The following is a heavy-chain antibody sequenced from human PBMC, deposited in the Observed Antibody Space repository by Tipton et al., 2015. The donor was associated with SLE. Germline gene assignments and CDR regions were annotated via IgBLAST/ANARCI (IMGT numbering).Heavy chain of an antibody. CDR2: INSFGST. J-gene: IGHJ3*01. V-gene: IGHV4-34*01. CDR3: AKSPDAFDV. CDR1: GGAFNAYD. Sequence: TLSLTCDFYGGAFNAYDYHWSRQPPGKGLEWIGKINSFGSTNYSPSLKSRVTMSVDTSKNQFSLRLTSVTAADTAVYYCAKSPDAFDVWGQGTMVTVSS.